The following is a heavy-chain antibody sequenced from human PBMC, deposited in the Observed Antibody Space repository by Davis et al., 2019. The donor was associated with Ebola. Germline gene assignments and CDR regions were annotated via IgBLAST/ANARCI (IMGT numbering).Heavy chain of an antibody. Sequence: SETLSLTCTVSGGSISSYYWSWIRQPPGKGLEWIGYIYYSGGTNYNPSLKSRVTISVDTSKNQFSLKLSSVTAADTAVYYCASINSGSYTNAFDIWGQGTMVTVSS. V-gene: IGHV4-59*01. CDR1: GGSISSYY. J-gene: IGHJ3*02. CDR3: ASINSGSYTNAFDI. D-gene: IGHD1-26*01. CDR2: IYYSGGT.